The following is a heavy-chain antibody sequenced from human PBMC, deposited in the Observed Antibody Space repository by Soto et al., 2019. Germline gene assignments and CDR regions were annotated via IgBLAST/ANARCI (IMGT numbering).Heavy chain of an antibody. J-gene: IGHJ4*02. CDR2: TYYRFKWYT. V-gene: IGHV6-1*01. D-gene: IGHD6-19*01. CDR3: AREKQWLPFDY. Sequence: SQTLSLTCAISGDSVSSNRATWNWFRQSPSRGLEWLGRTYYRFKWYTDYANSVKSRITIYPDTTKNQFSLQLNSVTPEDTAVYYCAREKQWLPFDYWGQGTLVTVS. CDR1: GDSVSSNRAT.